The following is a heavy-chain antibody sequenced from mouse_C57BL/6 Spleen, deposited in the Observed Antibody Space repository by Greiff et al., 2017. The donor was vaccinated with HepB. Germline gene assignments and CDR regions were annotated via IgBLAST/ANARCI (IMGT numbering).Heavy chain of an antibody. CDR1: GYTFTSYW. CDR3: ARQNNVYYFDD. J-gene: IGHJ2*01. CDR2: IDPSDSYT. Sequence: QVQLKQPGAELVMPGASVKLSCKASGYTFTSYWMPWVKQRPGQGLEWIGEIDPSDSYTHYNQKFKGKSTLTVDKSSSTAYMLLSSLTSEDSAVYYCARQNNVYYFDDWGQGTTLTVSA. V-gene: IGHV1-69*01. D-gene: IGHD1-3*01.